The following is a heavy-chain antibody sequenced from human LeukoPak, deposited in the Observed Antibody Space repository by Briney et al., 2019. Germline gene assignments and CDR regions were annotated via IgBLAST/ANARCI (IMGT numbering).Heavy chain of an antibody. CDR2: VRGYGGTT. D-gene: IGHD1/OR15-1a*01. CDR3: ARGRTLPNVKYYFDS. Sequence: GGSLRLSCTGSGFRFIDYTMSWFRQPPGKGLEWVGFVRGYGGTTEYAASAEGGFTVSRDDSKSIAYLQMGSLKIEDTAVYYCARGRTLPNVKYYFDSWGQGTLVTVSS. CDR1: GFRFIDYT. J-gene: IGHJ4*02. V-gene: IGHV3-49*03.